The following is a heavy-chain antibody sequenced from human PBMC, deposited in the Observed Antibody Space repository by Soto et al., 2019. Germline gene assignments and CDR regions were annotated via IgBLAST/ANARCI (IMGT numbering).Heavy chain of an antibody. J-gene: IGHJ2*01. Sequence: QVQLVQSGAEVRKPGASVKISCKASGYIFTRHFVHWVRQAPGQGLEWMGLMNPNDGSTDYAQKFQGRVTMPTDTSTGTGYMELSSLRSEDTPVYYCSRVNSGACWYFDLWVRGTLVTVS. V-gene: IGHV1-46*01. D-gene: IGHD2-15*01. CDR3: SRVNSGACWYFDL. CDR2: MNPNDGST. CDR1: GYIFTRHF.